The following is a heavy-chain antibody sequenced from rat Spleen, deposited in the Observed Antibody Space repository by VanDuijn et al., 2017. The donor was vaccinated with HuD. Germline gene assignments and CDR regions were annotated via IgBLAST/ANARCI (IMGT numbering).Heavy chain of an antibody. J-gene: IGHJ2*01. V-gene: IGHV3-3*01. CDR2: INSAGST. CDR1: GYSITSSYR. Sequence: EVQLQESGPGLVKPSQSLSLTCSVTGYSITSSYRWNWIRKFPGNKLEWMGYINSAGSTNYNPSLKSRISITRDTSKNQFFLQVNSVTTEDTATYYCASFYYSGDVDYWGQGVMVTVSS. D-gene: IGHD1-1*01. CDR3: ASFYYSGDVDY.